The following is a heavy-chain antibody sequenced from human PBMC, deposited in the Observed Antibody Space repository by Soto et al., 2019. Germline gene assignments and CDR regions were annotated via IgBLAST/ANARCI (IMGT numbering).Heavy chain of an antibody. CDR3: ARAWKTMDDYIWGSYRYNWFDP. CDR1: GGSISSGGYY. D-gene: IGHD3-16*02. Sequence: QVQLQESGPGLVKPSQTLSLTCTVSGGSISSGGYYWSWIRQHPGKGLEWIGYIYYSGSTYYNPSLKRRVTISVDTSKNQFSLKLSSVTAADTAVYYCARAWKTMDDYIWGSYRYNWFDPWGQGTLVTVSS. V-gene: IGHV4-31*03. J-gene: IGHJ5*02. CDR2: IYYSGST.